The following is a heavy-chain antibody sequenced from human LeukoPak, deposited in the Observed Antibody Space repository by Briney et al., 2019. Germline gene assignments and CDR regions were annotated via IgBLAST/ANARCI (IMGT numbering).Heavy chain of an antibody. CDR1: GFTFSSYW. D-gene: IGHD3-10*01. CDR2: INTDGSST. Sequence: GGSLRLSCAASGFTFSSYWMHWVRQVPGKRLVWVSRINTDGSSTSYADSVKGRFTISRDNAENTLYLQMNSLRAEDTSVYYCARSGAYGSGSFDYWGQGTLVTVSS. J-gene: IGHJ4*02. V-gene: IGHV3-74*01. CDR3: ARSGAYGSGSFDY.